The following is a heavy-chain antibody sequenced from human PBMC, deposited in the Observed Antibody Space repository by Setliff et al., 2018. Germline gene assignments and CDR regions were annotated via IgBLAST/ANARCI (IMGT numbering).Heavy chain of an antibody. Sequence: GASVKVSCKASGYTFTSYGISWVRQAPGQGLEWMGWINPNSGGTNYAQKFQGRVTMTRDTSISTAYMELNSLRPEDTAVYYCARTCSGSGCYAGLESWGQGTPVTVSS. CDR1: GYTFTSYG. J-gene: IGHJ4*02. D-gene: IGHD2-15*01. V-gene: IGHV1-2*02. CDR3: ARTCSGSGCYAGLES. CDR2: INPNSGGT.